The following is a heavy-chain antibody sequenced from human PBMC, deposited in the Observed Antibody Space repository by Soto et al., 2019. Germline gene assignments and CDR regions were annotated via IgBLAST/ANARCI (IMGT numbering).Heavy chain of an antibody. CDR2: VYYSGNT. Sequence: QVQLQESGPGLVKPSETLSLTCTVSGGSISPYYWSWIRQPPGKGLEWIGYVYYSGNTNYNPSLESRVTISVDTSRNRFSLNLTSATAAYKAVYYCARKGAAASYAHYYIDVWGRGTAVTVSS. V-gene: IGHV4-59*01. D-gene: IGHD6-13*01. CDR1: GGSISPYY. CDR3: ARKGAAASYAHYYIDV. J-gene: IGHJ6*03.